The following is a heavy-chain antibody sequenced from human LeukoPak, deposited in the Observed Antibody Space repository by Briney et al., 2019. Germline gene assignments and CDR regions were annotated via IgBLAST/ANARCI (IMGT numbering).Heavy chain of an antibody. CDR1: GHTYTDHY. CDR3: GRKSAARKTSEFDY. Sequence: ASVKLSCKASGHTYTDHYMNWVRQAPGQGLEWMGWIHPNSGGTNYAQKFQGRVTMTRDTSISTAYMELSRLTSDDTAVYYCGRKSAARKTSEFDYWGQGTLVTVSS. D-gene: IGHD6-6*01. J-gene: IGHJ4*02. V-gene: IGHV1-2*02. CDR2: IHPNSGGT.